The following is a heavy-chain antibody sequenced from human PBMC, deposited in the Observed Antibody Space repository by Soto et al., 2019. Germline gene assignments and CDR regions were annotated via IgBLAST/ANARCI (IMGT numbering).Heavy chain of an antibody. D-gene: IGHD4-17*01. Sequence: LRLSCAASGFTFTNYWMHWVRQAPGKGLVWVSRISSDGTSTTYADSVKGRFTISRDNAKNTLYLQVNSLRAEDTAVYYCARDLRTYEYGMDLWGQGTTVTVSS. CDR1: GFTFTNYW. V-gene: IGHV3-74*01. CDR2: ISSDGTST. J-gene: IGHJ6*02. CDR3: ARDLRTYEYGMDL.